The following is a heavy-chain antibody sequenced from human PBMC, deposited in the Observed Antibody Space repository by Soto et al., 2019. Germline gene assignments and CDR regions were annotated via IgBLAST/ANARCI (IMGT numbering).Heavy chain of an antibody. D-gene: IGHD3-10*01. CDR1: GGSITTNPYF. Sequence: PSETLSLTCTVSGGSITTNPYFWGWVRQPPGKGLEWIGSVHYSGSTFYSPSLKSRVSISIDTSNNQFSLNLSPATDTDTAVYYCTREYYSSPDYWGQGALVTVS. CDR3: TREYYSSPDY. V-gene: IGHV4-39*02. CDR2: VHYSGST. J-gene: IGHJ4*02.